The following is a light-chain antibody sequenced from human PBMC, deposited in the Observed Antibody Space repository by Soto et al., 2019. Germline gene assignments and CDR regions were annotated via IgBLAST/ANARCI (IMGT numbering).Light chain of an antibody. Sequence: DIQMTQSPSSLSASVGDRVTITCRASQSISSYLDWYQQKPGKASKLLIYAASSLQSGVPSRFSGSRSGTDFTLTISNLQPEDVETYYCQQSYSTPPTFGGGTKVAIK. V-gene: IGKV1-39*01. CDR1: QSISSY. J-gene: IGKJ4*01. CDR2: AAS. CDR3: QQSYSTPPT.